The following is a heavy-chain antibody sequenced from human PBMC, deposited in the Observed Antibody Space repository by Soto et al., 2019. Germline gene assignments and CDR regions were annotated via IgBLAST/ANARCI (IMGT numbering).Heavy chain of an antibody. CDR1: GYTFTSYG. V-gene: IGHV1-18*01. D-gene: IGHD5-18*01. CDR3: ARVGRRAGYSYGYRYSYYGTDV. CDR2: ISAYNGNT. J-gene: IGHJ6*02. Sequence: ASVKVSCKASGYTFTSYGISWVRQAPGQGLEWMGWISAYNGNTNYAQKLQGRVTMTTDTSTSTAYMELRSLRSDDTAVYYCARVGRRAGYSYGYRYSYYGTDVWGQATTVTVSS.